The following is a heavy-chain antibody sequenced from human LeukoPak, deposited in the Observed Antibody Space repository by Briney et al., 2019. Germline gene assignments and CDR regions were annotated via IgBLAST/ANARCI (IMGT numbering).Heavy chain of an antibody. CDR2: INPSGGST. CDR3: ARGGYTDIVVVPAVTFDY. D-gene: IGHD2-2*01. J-gene: IGHJ4*02. Sequence: ASVKVPCKASGYTFTSYYMHWVRQAPGQGLEWMGIINPSGGSTSYAQKFQGRVTMTRDTSTSTVYMELSSLRSEDTAVYYCARGGYTDIVVVPAVTFDYWGQGTLVTVSS. V-gene: IGHV1-46*03. CDR1: GYTFTSYY.